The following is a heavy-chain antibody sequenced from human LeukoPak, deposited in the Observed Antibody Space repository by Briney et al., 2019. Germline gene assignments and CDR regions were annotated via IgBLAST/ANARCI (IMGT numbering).Heavy chain of an antibody. CDR1: GGSISTSSYY. V-gene: IGHV4-39*07. Sequence: SETLSLTCTVSGGSISTSSYYWGWVRQPPGKGLEWIGNIFYSGSTYYSPSLKSRVTISLDTSRNQFSLKLSSVTAADTAVYYCARQGYCSGGSCFPYYYYYMDVWGKGTTVTISS. D-gene: IGHD2-15*01. CDR2: IFYSGST. J-gene: IGHJ6*03. CDR3: ARQGYCSGGSCFPYYYYYMDV.